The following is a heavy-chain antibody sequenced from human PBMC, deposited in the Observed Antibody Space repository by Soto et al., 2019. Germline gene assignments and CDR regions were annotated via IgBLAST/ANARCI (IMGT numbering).Heavy chain of an antibody. CDR3: AIAVAGAHFDY. CDR1: GGTFSSYA. CDR2: IIPIFGTA. D-gene: IGHD6-19*01. Sequence: PSVNVSCKASGGTFSSYAISWVRQAPGQGLEWMGGIIPIFGTANYAQKFQGRVTITADESTSTAYMELSSLRSEDTAVYYCAIAVAGAHFDYWGQGTLVTVSS. J-gene: IGHJ4*02. V-gene: IGHV1-69*13.